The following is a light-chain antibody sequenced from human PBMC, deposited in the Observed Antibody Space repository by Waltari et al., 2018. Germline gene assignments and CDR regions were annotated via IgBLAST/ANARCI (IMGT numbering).Light chain of an antibody. V-gene: IGKV3-15*01. CDR2: DTW. J-gene: IGKJ2*01. CDR3: HQYNYWPPAYT. Sequence: EVVLTQSPVTLSVSPGERATLSCRDSRNVGTTLAWYQQKPGQGPRLLTYDTWKRATDVPARFSGSGSGTEFTLTISGLQSEDFGVYYCHQYNYWPPAYTFGQGTKLEIK. CDR1: RNVGTT.